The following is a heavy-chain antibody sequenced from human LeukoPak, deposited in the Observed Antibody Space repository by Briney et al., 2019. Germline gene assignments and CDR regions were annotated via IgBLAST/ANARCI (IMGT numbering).Heavy chain of an antibody. CDR1: GFTFSSFP. D-gene: IGHD4-23*01. CDR2: ISGSGTTT. J-gene: IGHJ4*02. Sequence: GGSLRLSCAASGFTFSSFPMNWVRQAPGKGPEWVSYISGSGTTTFYPDSVKGRFTISRDNAKNSLYLELNSLRAEDTAVYYCARVSLLDDGGLGDYWGQGTLVTVSS. V-gene: IGHV3-48*03. CDR3: ARVSLLDDGGLGDY.